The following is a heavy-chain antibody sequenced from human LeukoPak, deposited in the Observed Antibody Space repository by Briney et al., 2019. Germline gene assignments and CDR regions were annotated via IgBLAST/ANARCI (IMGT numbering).Heavy chain of an antibody. V-gene: IGHV3-23*01. J-gene: IGHJ4*02. D-gene: IGHD3-22*01. CDR3: AKDIDPPYSSGYSY. Sequence: GRSLRLSCAASGFTFSSYATSWVRQAPGKGLEWVSAISGSGGSTYYADSVKGRFTISRDNSKNTLYLQMNSLRAEDTAVYYCAKDIDPPYSSGYSYWGQGTLVTVSS. CDR1: GFTFSSYA. CDR2: ISGSGGST.